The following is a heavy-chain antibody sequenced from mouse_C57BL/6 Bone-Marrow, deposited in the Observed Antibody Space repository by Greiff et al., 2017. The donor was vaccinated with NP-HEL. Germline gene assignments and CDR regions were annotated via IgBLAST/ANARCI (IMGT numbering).Heavy chain of an antibody. V-gene: IGHV1-81*01. J-gene: IGHJ2*01. CDR2: IYPRSGNT. D-gene: IGHD1-1*01. Sequence: VQLQESGAELARPGASVKLSCKASGYTFTSYGISWVKQRTGQGLEWIGEIYPRSGNTYYNEKFKGKATLTADKSSSTAYMELRSLTSEDSAVYFCARLDITTVVATDYWGQGTTLTVSS. CDR1: GYTFTSYG. CDR3: ARLDITTVVATDY.